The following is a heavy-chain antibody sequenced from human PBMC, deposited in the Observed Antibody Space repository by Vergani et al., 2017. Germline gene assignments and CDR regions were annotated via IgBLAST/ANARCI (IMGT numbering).Heavy chain of an antibody. Sequence: QVQLVQSGAEVKKPGASVKVSCKASGYTFTGYYMHWVRQAPGQGLEWMGWINPNSGGTNYAQKFQGRVNMTRDTSISTAYLELSRLQSDDTAVYYCASSNWNHVRPIYAFDIWGQGTMVTVSS. V-gene: IGHV1-2*02. CDR2: INPNSGGT. CDR3: ASSNWNHVRPIYAFDI. D-gene: IGHD1-14*01. CDR1: GYTFTGYY. J-gene: IGHJ3*02.